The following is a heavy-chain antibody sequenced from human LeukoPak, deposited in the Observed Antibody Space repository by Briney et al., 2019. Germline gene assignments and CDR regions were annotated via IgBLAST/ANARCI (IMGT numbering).Heavy chain of an antibody. J-gene: IGHJ6*02. CDR3: ASPNQWLAYYYYGMDV. CDR1: GGTFSSYA. V-gene: IGHV1-69*04. CDR2: IIPIFGIA. D-gene: IGHD6-19*01. Sequence: ASVKVSCKASGGTFSSYAISWARQAPGQGLEWMGRIIPIFGIANYAQKFQGRVTITADKSTSTAYMELSSLRSEDTAVYYCASPNQWLAYYYYGMDVWGQGTTVTVSS.